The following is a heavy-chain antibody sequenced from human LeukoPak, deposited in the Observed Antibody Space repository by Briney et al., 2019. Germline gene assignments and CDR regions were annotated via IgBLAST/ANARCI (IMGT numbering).Heavy chain of an antibody. D-gene: IGHD1-1*01. Sequence: SVKVSCKASGGTFSSYAISWVRQALGQGLEWMGRIIPIFGTANCAQKFQGRVTITADESTSTAYMELSSLRSEDTAVYYCARESTGTEIHFDYWGQGTLVTVSS. J-gene: IGHJ4*02. CDR1: GGTFSSYA. V-gene: IGHV1-69*13. CDR2: IIPIFGTA. CDR3: ARESTGTEIHFDY.